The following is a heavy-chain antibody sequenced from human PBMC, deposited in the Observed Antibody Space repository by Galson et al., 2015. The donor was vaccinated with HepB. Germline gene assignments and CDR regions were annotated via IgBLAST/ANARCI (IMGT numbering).Heavy chain of an antibody. CDR3: ARAAGSQYFDY. D-gene: IGHD6-13*01. CDR1: GDSISSGAYY. J-gene: IGHJ4*02. CDR2: IYYSGST. V-gene: IGHV4-31*03. Sequence: TLSLTCTVSGDSISSGAYYWSWIRQHPGKGLEWIGYIYYSGSTNYSPSLKSRFTISVDTSKNQFSLKLSSVTAADTAVYYCARAAGSQYFDYWGQGTLVTVSS.